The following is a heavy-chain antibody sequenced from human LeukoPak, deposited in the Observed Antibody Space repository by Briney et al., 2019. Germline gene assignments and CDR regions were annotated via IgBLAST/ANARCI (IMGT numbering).Heavy chain of an antibody. J-gene: IGHJ3*02. Sequence: GASVKVSCKASGYTFTSYYMHWVRQAPGQGLEWMGIINPSGGSTSYAQKFQDRVTMTRDTSTSTVYMELSSLRSEDTAVYYCARGVVTATQHDAFDIWGQGTMVTVSS. CDR2: INPSGGST. V-gene: IGHV1-46*01. CDR3: ARGVVTATQHDAFDI. D-gene: IGHD2-21*02. CDR1: GYTFTSYY.